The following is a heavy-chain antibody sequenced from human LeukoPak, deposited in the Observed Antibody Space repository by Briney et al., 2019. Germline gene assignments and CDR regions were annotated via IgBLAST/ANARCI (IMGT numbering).Heavy chain of an antibody. D-gene: IGHD3-10*01. Sequence: PGGSLRLSCAASGFTFTNYWMSWVRQAPGKGLEWVASLKQDGSEKYYVDSVKGRFTISRDNAQNSLSLQMNSLRVEDTAVYYCARGGSYPDYGGQGTLVTVSS. CDR1: GFTFTNYW. J-gene: IGHJ4*02. V-gene: IGHV3-7*01. CDR2: LKQDGSEK. CDR3: ARGGSYPDY.